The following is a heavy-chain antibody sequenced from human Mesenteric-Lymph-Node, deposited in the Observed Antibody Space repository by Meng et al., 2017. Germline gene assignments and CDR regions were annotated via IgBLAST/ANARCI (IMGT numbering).Heavy chain of an antibody. CDR2: IYYSGST. D-gene: IGHD4-17*01. CDR1: GGSISSGDYS. J-gene: IGHJ4*02. V-gene: IGHV4-30-4*01. Sequence: HVQLQESGPGLVKPSQSLSLPCTVSGGSISSGDYSWSWIRQPPGKGLELIGHIYYSGSTSYNPSLKSRVTISVDTSKNQFSLKLSSVTAADTAVYYCARGRGYGDYGSLYWGQGTLVTVSS. CDR3: ARGRGYGDYGSLY.